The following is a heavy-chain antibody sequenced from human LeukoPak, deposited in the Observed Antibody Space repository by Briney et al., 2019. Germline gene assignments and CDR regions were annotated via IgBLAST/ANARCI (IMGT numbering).Heavy chain of an antibody. J-gene: IGHJ4*02. CDR3: ARPLGFDYVWGSWTRYFDY. CDR1: GGSFRGYY. V-gene: IGHV4-34*01. Sequence: SETLSLTCAVYGGSFRGYYWSWIRQPPGKGLEWIGEINHSGSTNYNPSLKSRVTISVDTSKNQFSLKLSSVTAADTAVYYCARPLGFDYVWGSWTRYFDYWGQGTLVTVSS. D-gene: IGHD3-16*01. CDR2: INHSGST.